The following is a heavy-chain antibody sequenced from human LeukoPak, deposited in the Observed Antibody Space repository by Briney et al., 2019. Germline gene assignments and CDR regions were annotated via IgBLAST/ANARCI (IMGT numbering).Heavy chain of an antibody. CDR1: GGSFSGYY. D-gene: IGHD3-16*01. Sequence: SETLSLTCAVYGGSFSGYYWSWIRQPPGKGLEWIGEINHSGSTNYNPSLKSRVTISVDTSKNQFSLKLSSVTAADTAVYYCARGRMYYDYIWGGYQTLHYFDYWGQGTLVTVSS. CDR3: ARGRMYYDYIWGGYQTLHYFDY. J-gene: IGHJ4*02. V-gene: IGHV4-34*01. CDR2: INHSGST.